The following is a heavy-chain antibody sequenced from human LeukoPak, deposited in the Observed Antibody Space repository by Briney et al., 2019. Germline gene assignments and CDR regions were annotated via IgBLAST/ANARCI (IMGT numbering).Heavy chain of an antibody. D-gene: IGHD1-26*01. CDR1: GFTFSTYA. Sequence: GRSLRLSCAASGFTFSTYAMIWVRQAPGRGLEWVSTISDSGGNTYYADSVKGRFTISRDNSKNTLHVQMNSLRAEDTAVYYCARDLGGSYSSENWFDPWGQGTLVTVSS. CDR2: ISDSGGNT. CDR3: ARDLGGSYSSENWFDP. J-gene: IGHJ5*02. V-gene: IGHV3-23*01.